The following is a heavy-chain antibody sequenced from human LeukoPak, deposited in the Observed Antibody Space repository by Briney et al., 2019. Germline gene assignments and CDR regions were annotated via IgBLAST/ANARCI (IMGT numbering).Heavy chain of an antibody. CDR1: GFTFSSYS. Sequence: GGSLRLSCAASGFTFSSYSMNWVRQAPGKGLEWVANIKHDGSETNYVDSVKGRFTISRDNTKNSLHLQMNSLRVEDTAVYYCAKNGGPHGMDVWGQGTTVTVSS. CDR2: IKHDGSET. V-gene: IGHV3-7*02. D-gene: IGHD3-16*01. CDR3: AKNGGPHGMDV. J-gene: IGHJ6*02.